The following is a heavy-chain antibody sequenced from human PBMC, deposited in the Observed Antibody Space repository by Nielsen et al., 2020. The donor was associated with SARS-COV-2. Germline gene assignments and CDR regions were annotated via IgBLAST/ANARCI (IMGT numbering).Heavy chain of an antibody. CDR1: GYTFSHYV. D-gene: IGHD3-10*01. J-gene: IGHJ5*02. V-gene: IGHV7-4-1*02. CDR2: MNTNTGDP. CDR3: ARGGIALVRGTPERFDP. Sequence: ASVKVSCKASGYTFSHYVINWVRQAPGQGLEWMGWMNTNTGDPMYAQDFTGRFVFSLDSSVGTAYLHISGLKPEDTAVYYCARGGIALVRGTPERFDPWGQGTLVTVSS.